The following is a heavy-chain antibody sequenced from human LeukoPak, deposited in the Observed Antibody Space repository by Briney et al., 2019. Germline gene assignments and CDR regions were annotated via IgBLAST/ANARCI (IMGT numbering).Heavy chain of an antibody. CDR3: ARDAGGSYLDAFDI. Sequence: PGGSLRLSCAASGFTFSSYWMSWVRQAPGKGLEWVANIKQDGSEKYYVDSVKGRFTISRDNAKNSLYLQMNSLRAEDTAVYYCARDAGGSYLDAFDIWGQGTMVTVSS. D-gene: IGHD1-26*01. CDR2: IKQDGSEK. CDR1: GFTFSSYW. V-gene: IGHV3-7*01. J-gene: IGHJ3*02.